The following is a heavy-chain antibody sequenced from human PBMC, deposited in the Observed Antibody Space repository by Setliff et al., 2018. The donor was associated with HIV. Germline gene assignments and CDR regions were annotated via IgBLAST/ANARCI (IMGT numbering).Heavy chain of an antibody. CDR1: GGSFSSYY. CDR2: INHSGST. CDR3: VASSSWSCRLNY. V-gene: IGHV4-34*01. J-gene: IGHJ4*02. D-gene: IGHD2-2*01. Sequence: SETLSLTCAVYGGSFSSYYWIWIRQPPGKGLEWIGEINHSGSTAYNPSLKSRVTISLDTSKNQFSLKLTSVTAADAAIYYCVASSSWSCRLNYWGQGTLVTVSS.